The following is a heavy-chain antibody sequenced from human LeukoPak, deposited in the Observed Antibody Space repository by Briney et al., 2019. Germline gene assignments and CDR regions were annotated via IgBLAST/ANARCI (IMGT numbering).Heavy chain of an antibody. CDR1: GFTFSSYW. Sequence: GGSLRLSCAASGFTFSSYWMSWVRQAPGKGLEWVANIKQDGSEKYYVDSVKGRFTISRDNAKNSLYLQMNSLRAEDMAVYYCAKDRYDFWSGYLPFDPWGQGTLVTVSS. CDR3: AKDRYDFWSGYLPFDP. CDR2: IKQDGSEK. J-gene: IGHJ5*02. V-gene: IGHV3-7*01. D-gene: IGHD3-3*01.